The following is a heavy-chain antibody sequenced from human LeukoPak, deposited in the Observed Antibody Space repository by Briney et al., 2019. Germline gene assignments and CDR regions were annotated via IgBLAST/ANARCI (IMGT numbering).Heavy chain of an antibody. Sequence: LTGGSLRLSCAASGFIFSSYWMNWVRQAPGKGLEWVANIKEDGSAKYYVDSVKGRFTISRDNAKNSLYLQMNSLRAKDTAVYYCVMDMDVWGQGTTVTVSS. CDR3: VMDMDV. CDR1: GFIFSSYW. J-gene: IGHJ6*02. CDR2: IKEDGSAK. V-gene: IGHV3-7*05.